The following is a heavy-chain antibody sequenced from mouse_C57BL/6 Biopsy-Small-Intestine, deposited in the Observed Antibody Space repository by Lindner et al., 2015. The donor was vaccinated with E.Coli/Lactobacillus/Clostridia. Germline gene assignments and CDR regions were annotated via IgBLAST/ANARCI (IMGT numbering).Heavy chain of an antibody. V-gene: IGHV1-69*02. CDR2: IDPSDSYT. CDR3: ARSGGGEDYFDY. Sequence: VQLQESGAELVNPGASVKLSCTASGFNIKDDYMHWVKQRPGQGLEWIGQIDPSDSYTNYNQKFKGKATLTVDKSSSTAYMQLSSLTTEDSAVYYCARSGGGEDYFDYWGQGTTLTVSS. J-gene: IGHJ2*01. D-gene: IGHD3-1*01. CDR1: GFNIKDDY.